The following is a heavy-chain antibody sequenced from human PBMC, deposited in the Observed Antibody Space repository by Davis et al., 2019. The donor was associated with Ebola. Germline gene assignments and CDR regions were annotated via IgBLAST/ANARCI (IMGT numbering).Heavy chain of an antibody. D-gene: IGHD5-24*01. CDR2: INAGNGNT. J-gene: IGHJ6*02. CDR1: GYTFTSYA. V-gene: IGHV1-3*01. CDR3: ARSPAPPQFYYYYGMDV. Sequence: AASVKVSCKASGYTFTSYAMHWVRQAPGQRLEWMGWINAGNGNTKYSQKFQGRVTITRDTSASTAYMELSSLRSEDTAVYYCARSPAPPQFYYYYGMDVWGQGTTVTVSS.